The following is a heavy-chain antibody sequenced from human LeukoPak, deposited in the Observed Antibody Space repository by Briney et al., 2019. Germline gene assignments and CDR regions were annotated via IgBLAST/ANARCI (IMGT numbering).Heavy chain of an antibody. CDR2: ISWNSGSI. CDR3: AKDIVAEPYYYGMDV. Sequence: GGSLRLSCAASGFTFDDYAMHWVRQAPGEGLEWVSGISWNSGSIGYADSVKGRFTISRDNAKNSLYLQMNSLRAEDTALYYCAKDIVAEPYYYGMDVWGQGTTVTVSS. CDR1: GFTFDDYA. D-gene: IGHD5-12*01. V-gene: IGHV3-9*01. J-gene: IGHJ6*02.